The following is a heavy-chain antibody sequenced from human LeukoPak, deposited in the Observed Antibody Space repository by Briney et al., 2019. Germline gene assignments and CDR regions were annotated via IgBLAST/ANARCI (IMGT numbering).Heavy chain of an antibody. CDR2: INPNSGGT. D-gene: IGHD3-10*01. CDR1: GYTFTGYY. Sequence: ASVKVSCKASGYTFTGYYMHWVRQAPGQGLEWMGWINPNSGGTNYAQKFQGRVTMTRDTSISTAYMELSRLRSDDTAVYYCARGPDIDYYGSGSCLWFDPWGQGTLVTVSS. J-gene: IGHJ5*02. CDR3: ARGPDIDYYGSGSCLWFDP. V-gene: IGHV1-2*02.